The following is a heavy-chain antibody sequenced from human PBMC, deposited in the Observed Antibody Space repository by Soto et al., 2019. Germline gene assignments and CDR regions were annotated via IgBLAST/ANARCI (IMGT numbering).Heavy chain of an antibody. CDR1: GGSISSGDYY. V-gene: IGHV4-61*08. CDR3: ARGMAEEQIFYYFDY. CDR2: IYYSGST. Sequence: SETLSLTCTVSGGSISSGDYYWSWIRQPPGKGLEWIGYIYYSGSTNYNPSLKSRVTISVDTSKNQFYLKLRSVTAADTAVYYCARGMAEEQIFYYFDYWGQGSLVTVSS. J-gene: IGHJ4*02. D-gene: IGHD3-9*01.